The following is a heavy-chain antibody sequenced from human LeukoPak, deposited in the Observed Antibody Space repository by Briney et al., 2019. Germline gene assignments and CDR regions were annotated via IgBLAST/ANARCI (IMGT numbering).Heavy chain of an antibody. V-gene: IGHV3-7*01. CDR3: ATYSSLKRREFQY. J-gene: IGHJ1*01. CDR2: IKTDGSGK. Sequence: PGGSLRLSCEGSGVTFSNYWMGWVRQAPGKGLQWVANIKTDGSGKYYLDSVRRRFTISRDNAKNALYLQRNSLRAEHTAVYYCATYSSLKRREFQYWGQGTLLTVSS. D-gene: IGHD3-22*01. CDR1: GVTFSNYW.